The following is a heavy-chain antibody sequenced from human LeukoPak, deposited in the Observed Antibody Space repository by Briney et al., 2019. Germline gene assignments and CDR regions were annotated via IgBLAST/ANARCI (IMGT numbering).Heavy chain of an antibody. CDR3: ARERTEDTAMVTFRPNDY. Sequence: PSETLSLTCTVSGGSISSSSYYWGWIRQPPGKGLEWIGSIYYSGSTYYNPSLKSRVTISVDTSKNQFSLKLSSVTAADTAVYYCARERTEDTAMVTFRPNDYWGQGTLVTVSS. D-gene: IGHD5-18*01. J-gene: IGHJ4*02. CDR1: GGSISSSSYY. V-gene: IGHV4-39*07. CDR2: IYYSGST.